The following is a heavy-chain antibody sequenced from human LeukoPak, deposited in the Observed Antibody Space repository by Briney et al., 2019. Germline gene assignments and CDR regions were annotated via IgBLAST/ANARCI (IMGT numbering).Heavy chain of an antibody. CDR1: GFAFSAHW. D-gene: IGHD7-27*01. CDR2: IDLGGSAK. J-gene: IGHJ4*02. CDR3: AAWGLHNY. V-gene: IGHV3-7*01. Sequence: PGGSLRLSCSASGFAFSAHWMNWVRQAPGKGPEWVANIDLGGSAKSYVDSVKGRCTISRDNANNSLYLQMNSLRVEDTAVYYCAAWGLHNYWGQGTLVTVSS.